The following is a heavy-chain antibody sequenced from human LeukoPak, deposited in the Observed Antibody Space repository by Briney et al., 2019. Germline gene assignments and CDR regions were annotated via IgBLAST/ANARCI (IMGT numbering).Heavy chain of an antibody. CDR2: IKQDGSEK. CDR1: GFTFSSYE. D-gene: IGHD6-19*01. CDR3: AKDKYSSGWGYFDY. J-gene: IGHJ4*02. V-gene: IGHV3-7*03. Sequence: GGSLRLSCAASGFTFSSYEMNWVRQAPGKGLEWVANIKQDGSEKYYVDSVKGRFTISRDNAKNSLYLQMNSLRAEDMALYYCAKDKYSSGWGYFDYWGQGTLVTVSS.